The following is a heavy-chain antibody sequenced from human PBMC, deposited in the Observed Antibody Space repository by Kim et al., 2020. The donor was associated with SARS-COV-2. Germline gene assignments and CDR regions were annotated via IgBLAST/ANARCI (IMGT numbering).Heavy chain of an antibody. D-gene: IGHD6-13*01. J-gene: IGHJ4*02. CDR2: ISYDGSNK. Sequence: GGSLRLSCAASGFTFSSYAMHWVRQAPGKGLEWVAVISYDGSNKYYADSVKGRFTISRDNSKNTLYLQMNSLRAEDTAVYYCARDGLLVDQGDYWGQGTL. CDR1: GFTFSSYA. V-gene: IGHV3-30*04. CDR3: ARDGLLVDQGDY.